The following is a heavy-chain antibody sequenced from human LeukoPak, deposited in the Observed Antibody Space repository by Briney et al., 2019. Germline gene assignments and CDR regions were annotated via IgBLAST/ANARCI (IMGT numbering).Heavy chain of an antibody. CDR2: IHPNSGGT. D-gene: IGHD2-2*01. J-gene: IGHJ4*02. V-gene: IGHV1-2*02. CDR1: GYSFTVYY. CDR3: AREEFVGYCSSTSCYRVLDY. Sequence: GSAVTVSFKSSGYSFTVYYMHLVRQAPGQGLEWMGLIHPNSGGTNYAQKFQGRVTMTRETSISTAYMELSRLRSDDTAVYYCAREEFVGYCSSTSCYRVLDYWGQGTLVTVSS.